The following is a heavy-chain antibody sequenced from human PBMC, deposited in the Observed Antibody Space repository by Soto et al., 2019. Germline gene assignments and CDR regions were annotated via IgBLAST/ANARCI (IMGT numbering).Heavy chain of an antibody. J-gene: IGHJ4*02. CDR2: ISWNSGSI. D-gene: IGHD6-13*01. Sequence: LRLSCAASVFTFDDYAMHWVRQAPGKGLEWVSGISWNSGSIGYADSVKGRFTISRDNAKNSLYLQMNSLRAEDTALYYCAKEIGQQLVLGFDYWGQGTLVTVSS. V-gene: IGHV3-9*01. CDR3: AKEIGQQLVLGFDY. CDR1: VFTFDDYA.